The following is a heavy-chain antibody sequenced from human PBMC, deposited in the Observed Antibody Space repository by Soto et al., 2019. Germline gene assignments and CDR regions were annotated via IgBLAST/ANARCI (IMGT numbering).Heavy chain of an antibody. CDR1: DGSISNFY. CDR2: ISSSGNT. D-gene: IGHD3-22*01. V-gene: IGHV4-59*01. CDR3: ARAPMVLTRSYFDS. J-gene: IGHJ4*02. Sequence: SETLSLTCTVSDGSISNFYWSWVRQPPGKGLEWIGYISSSGNTNYNPSLKSRVSISVDTSKNQFSLNLTSVTAADTAVYYCARAPMVLTRSYFDSWGQGTPVTVSS.